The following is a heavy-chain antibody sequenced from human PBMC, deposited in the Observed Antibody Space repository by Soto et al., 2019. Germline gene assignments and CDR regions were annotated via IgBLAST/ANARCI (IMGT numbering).Heavy chain of an antibody. J-gene: IGHJ5*02. V-gene: IGHV1-8*01. CDR2: MNPNSGNT. Sequence: QVQLVQSGAEVKKPGASVKVSCKASGYTFTSYDINWVRQATGQGLEWMGWMNPNSGNTGYTQKFQGRVTMTRTTSVXTAYMERSSLRSEDTAVYYCARGYEGHYDFWRFDPWGQGTLVTVSS. CDR1: GYTFTSYD. CDR3: ARGYEGHYDFWRFDP. D-gene: IGHD3-3*01.